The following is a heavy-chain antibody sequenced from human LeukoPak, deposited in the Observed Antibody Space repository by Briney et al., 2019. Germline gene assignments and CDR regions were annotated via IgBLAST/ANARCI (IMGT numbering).Heavy chain of an antibody. CDR1: GYTFTGYY. CDR3: ARDLRVVPAAILGVEAFDI. CDR2: INPNIGGT. J-gene: IGHJ3*02. V-gene: IGHV1-2*02. D-gene: IGHD2-2*02. Sequence: ASVKVSCKASGYTFTGYYMHWVRQAPGQGLEWMGWINPNIGGTNYAQKFQGRVTMTRDTSISTAYMELSRLRSDDTAVYYCARDLRVVPAAILGVEAFDIWGQGTMVTVSS.